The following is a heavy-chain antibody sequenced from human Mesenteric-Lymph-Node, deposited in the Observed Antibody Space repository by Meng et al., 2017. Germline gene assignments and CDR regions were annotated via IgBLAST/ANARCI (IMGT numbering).Heavy chain of an antibody. CDR2: IKPDGSEK. CDR3: TTTYGYGHII. J-gene: IGHJ4*02. V-gene: IGHV3-7*01. D-gene: IGHD5-18*01. Sequence: GLLVEAGGGLGQPGDSLRLSCEGSGVAFGSDWMSWVRQTPEKGLEWVANIKPDGSEKYYVDSLKGRFTISRDNAKKSLYLLPNSVRVEDTAIYYCTTTYGYGHIIWGQGVLVTVSS. CDR1: GVAFGSDW.